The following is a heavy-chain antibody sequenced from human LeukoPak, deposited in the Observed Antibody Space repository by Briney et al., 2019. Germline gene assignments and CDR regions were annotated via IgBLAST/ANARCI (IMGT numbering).Heavy chain of an antibody. CDR1: GFTFSSYA. Sequence: GRSLRLSCAASGFTFSSYAMHWVRQAPGKGLEWVAVISYDGSNNYYADSVKGRFTISRDNSKNTLYLQMNSLRAEDTAVYYCARDPVGRAFWDILTGYDHFDYWGQGTLVTVSS. V-gene: IGHV3-30-3*01. CDR3: ARDPVGRAFWDILTGYDHFDY. D-gene: IGHD3-9*01. CDR2: ISYDGSNN. J-gene: IGHJ4*02.